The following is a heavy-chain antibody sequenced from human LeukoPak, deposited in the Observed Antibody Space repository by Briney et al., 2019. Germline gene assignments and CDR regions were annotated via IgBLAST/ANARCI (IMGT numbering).Heavy chain of an antibody. D-gene: IGHD3-10*01. V-gene: IGHV3-30*18. J-gene: IGHJ4*02. Sequence: PGRSLRLSCAASGFTFSSYGMHWGRQAPGKGLEWVAVISYDGSNKYYADSVKGRFTISRDNSKNTLYLQMNSLRAEDTAVYYCAKVELDYGSGSQIDYWGQGTLVTVSS. CDR1: GFTFSSYG. CDR3: AKVELDYGSGSQIDY. CDR2: ISYDGSNK.